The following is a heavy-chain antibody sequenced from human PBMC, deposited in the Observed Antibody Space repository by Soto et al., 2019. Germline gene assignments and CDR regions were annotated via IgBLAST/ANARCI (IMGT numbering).Heavy chain of an antibody. CDR3: ARDNSGCSNSDCYLSGWFDP. V-gene: IGHV4-30-2*06. D-gene: IGHD2-2*01. CDR1: GGSISSGAYS. Sequence: QLQLRESGAGLVKPSETLSLTCTVSGGSISSGAYSWTWIRQSPGKGLEWLGFIYQSGSTYYSPSLTSRVSSSRDKSKNQSSLSLRSVTAAVTAVYYCARDNSGCSNSDCYLSGWFDPWGQGTLVTVSS. CDR2: IYQSGST. J-gene: IGHJ5*02.